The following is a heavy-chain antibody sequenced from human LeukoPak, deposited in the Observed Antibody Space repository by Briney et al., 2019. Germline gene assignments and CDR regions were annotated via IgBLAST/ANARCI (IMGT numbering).Heavy chain of an antibody. V-gene: IGHV3-21*01. D-gene: IGHD6-6*01. CDR2: ISSSSSYI. Sequence: PGGSLRLSCAASGFTFSSYSMNWVRQAPGKGLEWVSSISSSSSYIYYADSVKGRFTISRDNAKNSLYLQMNSLRAEDTAVYYCARGGYSSSSGGYAFDIWGQGTMVTVSS. CDR3: ARGGYSSSSGGYAFDI. J-gene: IGHJ3*02. CDR1: GFTFSSYS.